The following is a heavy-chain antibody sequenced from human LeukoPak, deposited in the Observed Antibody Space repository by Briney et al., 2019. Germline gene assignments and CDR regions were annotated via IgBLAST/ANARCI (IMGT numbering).Heavy chain of an antibody. D-gene: IGHD3-10*01. CDR3: AKCLYYGSGRVPLDY. CDR2: IYSGGST. Sequence: GGSLGLSGAASGFTVSSNCMSWVRQAPGKGWEWVSVIYSGGSTYYADSVKGRFTVSRDNSKNTLYLQMNSLRAEDTAVYYCAKCLYYGSGRVPLDYWGQGTLVTVSS. CDR1: GFTVSSNC. J-gene: IGHJ4*02. V-gene: IGHV3-53*01.